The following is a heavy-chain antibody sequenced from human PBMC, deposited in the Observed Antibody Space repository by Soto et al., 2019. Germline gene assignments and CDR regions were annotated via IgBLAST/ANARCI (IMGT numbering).Heavy chain of an antibody. V-gene: IGHV4-31*03. CDR2: IYYSGST. Sequence: QVQLQESGPGLVKPSQTLSLTCTVSGVSISSGYYYWSWIRQHPGKGLEWIGYIYYSGSTYYNPSLKSRVTIAVDTSKNQFSLKLRSVTAAYTAVYYCARDQDQPFLDVWGQGTAVTVSS. CDR3: ARDQDQPFLDV. CDR1: GVSISSGYYY. J-gene: IGHJ6*02.